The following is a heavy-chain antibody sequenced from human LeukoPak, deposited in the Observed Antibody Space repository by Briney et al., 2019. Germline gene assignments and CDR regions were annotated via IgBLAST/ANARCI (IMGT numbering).Heavy chain of an antibody. V-gene: IGHV3-23*01. CDR3: AKDRDGGSNTWAKGFDY. CDR2: ISTGGGTT. CDR1: GFTFSKFG. J-gene: IGHJ4*02. D-gene: IGHD3-16*01. Sequence: GGSLRLSCAASGFTFSKFGMSWVRQAPGKGLEWVSGISTGGGTTYYADSVKGRFTMSRDNVQSTLYLQMNSLRGEDTAVYYCAKDRDGGSNTWAKGFDYWGQGTLVIVSS.